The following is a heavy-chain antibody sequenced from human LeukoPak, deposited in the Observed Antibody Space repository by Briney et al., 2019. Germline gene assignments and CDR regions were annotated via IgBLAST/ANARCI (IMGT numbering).Heavy chain of an antibody. CDR3: ARDLVAAAEATGAFDY. V-gene: IGHV4-30-2*01. D-gene: IGHD6-25*01. CDR1: GDSISSGGYY. J-gene: IGHJ4*02. CDR2: IYHSGST. Sequence: SETLSLTCTVSGDSISSGGYYWSWIRQPPGKGLEWIGYIYHSGSTYYNPSLKSRVTISVDRSKNQFSLKLSSVTAADTAVYYCARDLVAAAEATGAFDYWGQGALVTVSS.